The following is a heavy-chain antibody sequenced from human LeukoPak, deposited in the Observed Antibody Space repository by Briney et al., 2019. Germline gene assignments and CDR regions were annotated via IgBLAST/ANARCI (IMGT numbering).Heavy chain of an antibody. J-gene: IGHJ4*02. CDR1: GVTVRSVG. CDR3: AKDGPPHGELLFSDYFDY. CDR2: ISYDGSNK. V-gene: IGHV3-30*18. Sequence: PGRTPRRSCSASGVTVRSVGMHGGRNTPGKGLEWVSVISYDGSNKYYADSVKGRFTISRDNSKNTLYLQMNSLRAEDTAVYYCAKDGPPHGELLFSDYFDYWGQGTLVTVSS. D-gene: IGHD3-10*01.